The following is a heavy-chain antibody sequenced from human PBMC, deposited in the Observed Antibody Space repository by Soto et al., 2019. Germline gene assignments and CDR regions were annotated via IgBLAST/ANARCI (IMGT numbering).Heavy chain of an antibody. CDR2: ISSSGITI. CDR1: VYRFSEYY. Sequence: LSLSCEVSVYRFSEYYVGWERQSRGTGLEWVSYISSSGITIYYADSVKGRFTISRDNAKNSLYMQMNSLRAEDTAVYYCARAFEAADSDAFDIWGQGTMVTVS. V-gene: IGHV3-11*01. CDR3: ARAFEAADSDAFDI. D-gene: IGHD6-13*01. J-gene: IGHJ3*02.